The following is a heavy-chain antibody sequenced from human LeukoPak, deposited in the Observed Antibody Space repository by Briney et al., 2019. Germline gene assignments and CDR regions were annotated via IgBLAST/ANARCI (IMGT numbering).Heavy chain of an antibody. CDR3: ATVAKSSGSYFDY. CDR2: FDPEAGET. V-gene: IGHV1-24*01. Sequence: ASVKVSCKVSGYTXTELSIHWVRQAPGKGLEWMGGFDPEAGETIYAQNFQGRVTMTEDTSTDTAYMELSSLRSGDTAVYYCATVAKSSGSYFDYWGQGTLVTVSS. J-gene: IGHJ4*02. CDR1: GYTXTELS. D-gene: IGHD3-22*01.